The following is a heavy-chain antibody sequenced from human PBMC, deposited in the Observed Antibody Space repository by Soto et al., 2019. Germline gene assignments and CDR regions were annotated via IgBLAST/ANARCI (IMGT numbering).Heavy chain of an antibody. CDR2: IYYSGST. Sequence: PSQTLSLTCTVCVGSIGSYYWSLIRQPPGQGLDWVGHIYYSGSTNYNPSGSTNYDPSLNSRVTISVDVSKNQFSLKLNSVTAADTAVYFRHRADSTSWTFYYDSWGQGTPVTVSS. J-gene: IGHJ4*02. CDR1: VGSIGSYY. V-gene: IGHV4-59*01. CDR3: HRADSTSWTFYYDS. D-gene: IGHD6-13*01.